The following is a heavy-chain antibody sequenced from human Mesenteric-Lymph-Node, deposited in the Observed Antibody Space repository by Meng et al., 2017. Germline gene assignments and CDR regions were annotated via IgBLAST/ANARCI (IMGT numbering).Heavy chain of an antibody. D-gene: IGHD3-10*01. CDR1: GYTLTELS. V-gene: IGHV1-24*01. CDR3: ARGILLWFGADAFDI. J-gene: IGHJ3*02. CDR2: FDPEDGET. Sequence: SVTVSCMVSGYTLTELSMHWVRQAPGKGLEWMGGFDPEDGETIYAQKFQGRVTMTEDTSTDTAYMELSSLRSEDTAVYYCARGILLWFGADAFDIWGQGTMVTVSS.